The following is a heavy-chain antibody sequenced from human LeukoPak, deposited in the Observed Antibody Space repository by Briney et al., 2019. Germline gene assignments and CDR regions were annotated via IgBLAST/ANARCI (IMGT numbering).Heavy chain of an antibody. V-gene: IGHV4-34*01. CDR1: GGSFSGYY. D-gene: IGHD2-21*02. Sequence: SETLSLTCAVYGGSFSGYYWSWIRQPPAKGLEWMGEINHSGSTNYNPSLKSRVTISVDTSKNQFSLKLNSVTAADTAVYYCAYCGGDCYSPDYWGQGTLVTVSS. CDR3: AYCGGDCYSPDY. CDR2: INHSGST. J-gene: IGHJ4*02.